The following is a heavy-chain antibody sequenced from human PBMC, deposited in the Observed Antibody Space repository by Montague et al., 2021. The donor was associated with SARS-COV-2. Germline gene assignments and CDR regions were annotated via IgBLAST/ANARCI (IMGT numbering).Heavy chain of an antibody. Sequence: SETLSLTCSVSGDSITNHYWSWIRQPAGKGLEWIGRMHFTGKTNFSPFFSSRLTMSADTSKNQFSLKLTSVTAADTAIYFCARDRFGFGAGRQETIDFWGQGTLVTVSS. CDR3: ARDRFGFGAGRQETIDF. J-gene: IGHJ4*02. D-gene: IGHD3-10*01. CDR2: MHFTGKT. CDR1: GDSITNHY. V-gene: IGHV4-4*07.